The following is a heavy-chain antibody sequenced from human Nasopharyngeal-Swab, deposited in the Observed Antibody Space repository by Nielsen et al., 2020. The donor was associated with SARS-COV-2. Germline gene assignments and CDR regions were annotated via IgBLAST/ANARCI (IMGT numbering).Heavy chain of an antibody. CDR2: MNPNSGNT. J-gene: IGHJ4*02. CDR1: GYTFTSYD. CDR3: ARGHMWSGYPPDY. D-gene: IGHD3-3*01. Sequence: ALVKVSCKASGYTFTSYDINWVRQATGQGLEWMGWMNPNSGNTGYAQKFQGRVTMTRNTSISTAYMELSSLRSEDTAVYYCARGHMWSGYPPDYWGQGTLVTVSS. V-gene: IGHV1-8*01.